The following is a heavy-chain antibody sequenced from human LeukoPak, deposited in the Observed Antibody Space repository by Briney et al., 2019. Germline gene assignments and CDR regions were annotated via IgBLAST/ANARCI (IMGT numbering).Heavy chain of an antibody. CDR1: GFTVSSNY. Sequence: GGSLRLSCAASGFTVSSNYMSWVRQAPGKGLEWVSVIYSGGSTYYADSVKGRFTISRDNSKNTLYLQMNSLRAEDTAVYYCARDLKYSYALGDYYYGMDVWGQGTTVTVSS. J-gene: IGHJ6*02. V-gene: IGHV3-53*01. CDR3: ARDLKYSYALGDYYYGMDV. CDR2: IYSGGST. D-gene: IGHD5-18*01.